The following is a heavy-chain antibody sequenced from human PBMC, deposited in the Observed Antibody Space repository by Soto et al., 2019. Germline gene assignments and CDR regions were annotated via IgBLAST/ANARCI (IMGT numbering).Heavy chain of an antibody. CDR1: GFTFSKFG. J-gene: IGHJ6*02. D-gene: IGHD2-2*01. CDR2: VSYDGSFK. CDR3: AQDSDQLLFDYYYYGMDV. Sequence: QVQLVESGGGVVQPGGSLRLSCEASGFTFSKFGIHWLRQAPGKGLEWVAVVSYDGSFKYYADSVKGRFTISRDNSKNTLYLQMNSLRPEDTALYYCAQDSDQLLFDYYYYGMDVWGQGTTVTVSS. V-gene: IGHV3-30*18.